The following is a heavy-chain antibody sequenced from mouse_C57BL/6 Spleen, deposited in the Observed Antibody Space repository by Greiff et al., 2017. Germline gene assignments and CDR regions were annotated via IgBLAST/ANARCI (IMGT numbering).Heavy chain of an antibody. Sequence: EVQLQQSGAELVRPGASVKLSCTASGFNIKDDYMHWVKQRPEQGLEWIGWIDPENGDTEYASKFQGKATITAATSSNTASLQLSSLTSEDSAVYCCSWGGTSAWFAYWGQGTLVTVSA. J-gene: IGHJ3*01. V-gene: IGHV14-4*01. CDR2: IDPENGDT. CDR3: SWGGTSAWFAY. CDR1: GFNIKDDY.